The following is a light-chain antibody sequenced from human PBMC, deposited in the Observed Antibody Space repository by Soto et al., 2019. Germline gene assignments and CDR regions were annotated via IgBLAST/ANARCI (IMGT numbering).Light chain of an antibody. Sequence: QSVLTQPPSVSAAPGQKVTISCSGSSSNIGKNYVSWYQQLPGTAPKLLIHDNNKRPSGIPDRFSGSKSGTSATLGITGLQTGDEADYYCGAWDNSLSVVVLGGGTKLTVL. CDR1: SSNIGKNY. V-gene: IGLV1-51*01. CDR3: GAWDNSLSVVV. CDR2: DNN. J-gene: IGLJ2*01.